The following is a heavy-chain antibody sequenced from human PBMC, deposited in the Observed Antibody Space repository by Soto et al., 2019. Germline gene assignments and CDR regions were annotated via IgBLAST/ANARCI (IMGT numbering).Heavy chain of an antibody. V-gene: IGHV1-69*12. Sequence: QVQLVQSGTEVKRPGSSVNVSCKASGGTFSSYAVSWVRQAPGQGLEWMGGIIPMFGTANYAPNFQDRVTITADASPRIAYMDLSRLRSEDTAVYYCATGPFRFLEGAQSYNWFGPWGQGPLVIVTS. CDR2: IIPMFGTA. CDR3: ATGPFRFLEGAQSYNWFGP. D-gene: IGHD3-3*01. CDR1: GGTFSSYA. J-gene: IGHJ5*02.